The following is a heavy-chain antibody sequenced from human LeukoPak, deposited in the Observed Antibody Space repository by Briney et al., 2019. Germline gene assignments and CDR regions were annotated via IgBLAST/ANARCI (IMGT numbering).Heavy chain of an antibody. D-gene: IGHD2-15*01. V-gene: IGHV4-34*01. J-gene: IGHJ5*02. Sequence: TSSETLSLTCAVYGRSFSGYYWTWIRQTPGKGLEWIGEINHSGITDYNPSLRSRVTISVDTSKNQFSLKLGSVTAADTAIYYCARAVIVVAAATQRNWFDPWGQGTLVTVSS. CDR1: GRSFSGYY. CDR3: ARAVIVVAAATQRNWFDP. CDR2: INHSGIT.